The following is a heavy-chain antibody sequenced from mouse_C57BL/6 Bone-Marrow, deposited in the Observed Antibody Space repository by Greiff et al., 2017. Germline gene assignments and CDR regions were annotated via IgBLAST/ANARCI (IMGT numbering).Heavy chain of an antibody. CDR2: IYPGSGST. CDR3: ARRGLGFPYYFDY. Sequence: QVQLKQPGAELVKPGASVKMSCKASGYTFTSYWITWVKQRPGQGLEWIGDIYPGSGSTNYNEKFKSKATLTVDTSSSTAYMQLSSLTSEDSAVYYCARRGLGFPYYFDYWGQGTTLTVSS. J-gene: IGHJ2*01. D-gene: IGHD4-1*01. CDR1: GYTFTSYW. V-gene: IGHV1-55*01.